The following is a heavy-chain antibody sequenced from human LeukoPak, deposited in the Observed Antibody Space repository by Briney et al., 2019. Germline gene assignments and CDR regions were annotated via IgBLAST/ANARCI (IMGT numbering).Heavy chain of an antibody. V-gene: IGHV1-69*06. CDR2: IIPIFGTA. J-gene: IGHJ5*02. CDR3: ARAGLIERQWLVLDAYWFDP. D-gene: IGHD6-19*01. Sequence: ASVKVSCKASGGTFSSYAISWVRQAPGQGLEWMGGIIPIFGTANYAQKFQGRVTITADKSTSTAYMELSSLRSEDTAVYYCARAGLIERQWLVLDAYWFDPWGQGTLVTVSS. CDR1: GGTFSSYA.